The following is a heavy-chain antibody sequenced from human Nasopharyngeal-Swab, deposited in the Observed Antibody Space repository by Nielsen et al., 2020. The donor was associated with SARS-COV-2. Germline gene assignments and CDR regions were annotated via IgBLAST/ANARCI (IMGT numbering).Heavy chain of an antibody. V-gene: IGHV1-18*01. Sequence: ASVKVSCKASGYTFTSYGISWVRQAPGQGLEWMGWISAYNGNTNYAQKLQGRVTMTTDTSTSTAYMELSSLRSEDTAVYYCARSYYGSGRFDYWGQGTLVTVSS. J-gene: IGHJ4*02. CDR1: GYTFTSYG. D-gene: IGHD3-10*01. CDR2: ISAYNGNT. CDR3: ARSYYGSGRFDY.